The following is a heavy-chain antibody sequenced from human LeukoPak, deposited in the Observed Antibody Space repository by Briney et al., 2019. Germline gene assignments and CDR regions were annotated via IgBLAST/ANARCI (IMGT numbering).Heavy chain of an antibody. Sequence: PGGSLRLSCAASGFTFSSYGMHWVRQAPGKGLEWVAVISYDGSNKYYADSVKGRFTISRDNSKNTLYLQMNSLRAEDTAVYYCAKPGYGDSQDAFDIWGQGTMVTVSS. D-gene: IGHD4-17*01. V-gene: IGHV3-30*18. J-gene: IGHJ3*02. CDR1: GFTFSSYG. CDR2: ISYDGSNK. CDR3: AKPGYGDSQDAFDI.